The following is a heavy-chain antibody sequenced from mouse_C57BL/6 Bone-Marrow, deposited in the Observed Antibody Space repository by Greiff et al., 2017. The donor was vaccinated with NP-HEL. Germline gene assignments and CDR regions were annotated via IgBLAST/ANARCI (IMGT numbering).Heavy chain of an antibody. CDR2: IYPRSGNT. J-gene: IGHJ3*01. V-gene: IGHV1-81*01. CDR3: ARSPYYDYDGSWFAY. D-gene: IGHD2-4*01. CDR1: GYTFTSYG. Sequence: QVQLQQSGAELARPGASVKLSCKASGYTFTSYGISWVKQRTGQGLEWIGEIYPRSGNTYYNEKFKGKATLTADKSSSTGYMELRSLTSEDSAVYFCARSPYYDYDGSWFAYWGQGTLVTVSA.